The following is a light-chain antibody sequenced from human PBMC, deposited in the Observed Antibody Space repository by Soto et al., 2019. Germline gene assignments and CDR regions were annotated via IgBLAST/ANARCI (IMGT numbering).Light chain of an antibody. CDR1: QSVSSN. CDR2: GAS. Sequence: EIVMTRSPATLSVYPGERATLSCRASQSVSSNLAWYQQKPGQGPRLVIYGASSRATGIPARFSGSGSGTEFTLTISSLQSEDFAVYYCQQYNNWPLTFGGGTNVDIK. V-gene: IGKV3-15*01. J-gene: IGKJ4*01. CDR3: QQYNNWPLT.